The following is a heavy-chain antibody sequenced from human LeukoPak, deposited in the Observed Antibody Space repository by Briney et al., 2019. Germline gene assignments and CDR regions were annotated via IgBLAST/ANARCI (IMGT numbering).Heavy chain of an antibody. Sequence: GRSLRLSCAASGFTFSSYAMHWVRQAPGKGLEWVAVISYDGSNKYYADSVKGRFTISRDNSKNTLYLQMNSLRAEDTAVYYCARDSGGNDAFDIWGQGTMVTVSS. D-gene: IGHD1-26*01. V-gene: IGHV3-30*04. CDR1: GFTFSSYA. CDR2: ISYDGSNK. J-gene: IGHJ3*02. CDR3: ARDSGGNDAFDI.